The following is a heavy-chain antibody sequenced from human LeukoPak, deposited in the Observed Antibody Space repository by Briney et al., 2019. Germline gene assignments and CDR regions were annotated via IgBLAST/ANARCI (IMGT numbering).Heavy chain of an antibody. CDR3: ARTPMYSSGWYCYFDY. J-gene: IGHJ4*02. CDR1: GGTFSSYA. V-gene: IGHV1-69*05. CDR2: IIPIFGTA. D-gene: IGHD6-19*01. Sequence: SVKVSCKASGGTFSSYAISWVRQAPGQGLEWMGRIIPIFGTANYAQKFQGRGTITTDESTSTAYMELSSLRSEDTAVYYCARTPMYSSGWYCYFDYWGQGTLVTVSS.